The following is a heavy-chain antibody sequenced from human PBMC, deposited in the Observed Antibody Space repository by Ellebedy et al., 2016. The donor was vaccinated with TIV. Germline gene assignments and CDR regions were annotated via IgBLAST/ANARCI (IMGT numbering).Heavy chain of an antibody. CDR1: GFTFSSYS. D-gene: IGHD1-1*01. J-gene: IGHJ4*02. V-gene: IGHV3-48*04. CDR3: ARGRYNWNDAGYFDS. CDR2: IASSSSTI. Sequence: GESLKISRGASGFTFSSYSMNWLRQAPGKGLEWVSYIASSSSTIYYADSVKGRFTISRDNARSSLYLQLNSLGAEDTAVYYCARGRYNWNDAGYFDSWGQGTLVTVSS.